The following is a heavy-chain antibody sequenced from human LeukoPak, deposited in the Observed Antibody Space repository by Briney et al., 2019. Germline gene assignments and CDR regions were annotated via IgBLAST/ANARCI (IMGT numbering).Heavy chain of an antibody. J-gene: IGHJ4*02. CDR1: GFTFSTCG. Sequence: GGSLRLSCAASGFTFSTCGMHWVRQAPGKGLEWVAFINDGGNRKDYTDSVQGRLTISRDTSKNILYLQMNSLRAEDTAVYYCARDVAVAGKGALDYWGQGTLVTVSS. D-gene: IGHD6-19*01. V-gene: IGHV3-30*02. CDR3: ARDVAVAGKGALDY. CDR2: INDGGNRK.